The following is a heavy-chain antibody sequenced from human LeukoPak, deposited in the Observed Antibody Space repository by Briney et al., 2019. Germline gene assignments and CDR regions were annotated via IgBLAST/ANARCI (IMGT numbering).Heavy chain of an antibody. CDR1: GYTFTSYG. J-gene: IGHJ6*02. D-gene: IGHD1-26*01. Sequence: ASVKVSCKASGYTFTSYGISWVRQAPGQGLEWMGWISAYNGNTNYAQKLQGRVTVTTDTSTSTAYMELRSLRSDDTAVYYCARDIEQLLNRYYYYGMDVWGQGTTVTVSS. CDR2: ISAYNGNT. V-gene: IGHV1-18*01. CDR3: ARDIEQLLNRYYYYGMDV.